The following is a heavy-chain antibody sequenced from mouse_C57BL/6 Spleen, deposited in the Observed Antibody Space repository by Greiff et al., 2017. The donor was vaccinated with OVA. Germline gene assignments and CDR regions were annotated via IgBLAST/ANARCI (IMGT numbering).Heavy chain of an antibody. J-gene: IGHJ3*01. CDR3: ANSPAQAWFAY. CDR2: IDPSDSYT. CDR1: GYTFTSYW. D-gene: IGHD3-2*02. Sequence: QVQLKQPGAELVMPGASVKLSCKASGYTFTSYWMHWVKQRPGQGLEWIGEIDPSDSYTNYNQKFKGKSTLTVDKSSSTAYMQLSSLTSEDSAVYYCANSPAQAWFAYWGQGTLVTVSA. V-gene: IGHV1-69*01.